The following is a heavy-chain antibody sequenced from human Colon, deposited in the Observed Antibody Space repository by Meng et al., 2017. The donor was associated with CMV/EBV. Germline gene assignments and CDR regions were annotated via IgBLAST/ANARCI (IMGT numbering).Heavy chain of an antibody. J-gene: IGHJ3*02. CDR3: ARYNYVTLAFDI. V-gene: IGHV1-69*05. Sequence: SVKVSCKAAGGTFSSYAISWVRQAPGQGLEWMGGIIPIFGTANYAQKFQGRVTITTDESTSTAYMELSSLRSEDTAVDYCARYNYVTLAFDIWGQGTMVTVSS. CDR1: GGTFSSYA. D-gene: IGHD3-10*02. CDR2: IIPIFGTA.